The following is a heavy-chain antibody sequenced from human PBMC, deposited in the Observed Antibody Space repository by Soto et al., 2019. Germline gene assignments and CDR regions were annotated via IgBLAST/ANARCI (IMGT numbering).Heavy chain of an antibody. J-gene: IGHJ4*02. V-gene: IGHV4-59*11. D-gene: IGHD7-27*01. CDR2: IYYNGNT. Sequence: QVQLQESGPGLVKPSETLSLTCTVSGGSISIHYWSWIRQPPGKGLEWIGYIYYNGNTNYNPPLKSRVTMSVDTSKNQISLKLSSVTAADTAVYYCTRANWYSEYWGQGTLVTVSS. CDR1: GGSISIHY. CDR3: TRANWYSEY.